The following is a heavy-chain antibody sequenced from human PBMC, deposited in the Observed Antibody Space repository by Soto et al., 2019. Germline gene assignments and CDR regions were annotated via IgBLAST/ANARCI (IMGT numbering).Heavy chain of an antibody. Sequence: KGLEWIGYIYYSGSTNYSPSLKSRVTISVDTSKSQFSLKLSSVTAADTAVYYCARYLYNGDNLSDHNWFAPWGQGSLVTVSS. CDR3: ARYLYNGDNLSDHNWFAP. CDR2: IYYSGST. V-gene: IGHV4-59*01. J-gene: IGHJ5*02. D-gene: IGHD4-17*01.